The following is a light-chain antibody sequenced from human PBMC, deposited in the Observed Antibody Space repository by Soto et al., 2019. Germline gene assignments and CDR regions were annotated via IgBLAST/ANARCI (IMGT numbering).Light chain of an antibody. Sequence: EIVLTQSPVTLSLSPGERATLSCRASQSVSRYLSWYQQKPDQAPRLLIYDAFNRATGIPARFSGSGSGTDFTLTISSLEPEDFVVYYCQQRSNWPITFGQGTRLEF. CDR2: DAF. CDR3: QQRSNWPIT. J-gene: IGKJ5*01. CDR1: QSVSRY. V-gene: IGKV3-11*01.